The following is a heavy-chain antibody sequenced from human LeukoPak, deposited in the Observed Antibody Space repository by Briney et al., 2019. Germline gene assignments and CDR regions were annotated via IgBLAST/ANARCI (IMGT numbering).Heavy chain of an antibody. CDR3: AKLPALRFLEWLPTRVVDV. V-gene: IGHV3-23*01. CDR1: GFTFSSYA. CDR2: ISGSGGST. D-gene: IGHD3-3*01. J-gene: IGHJ6*02. Sequence: PGGSLRLSCAASGFTFSSYAMSWVRQAPGKGLEWVSAISGSGGSTCYADSVKGRFTISRDNSKNTLYLQMNSLRAEDTAVYYCAKLPALRFLEWLPTRVVDVWGQGTTVTVSS.